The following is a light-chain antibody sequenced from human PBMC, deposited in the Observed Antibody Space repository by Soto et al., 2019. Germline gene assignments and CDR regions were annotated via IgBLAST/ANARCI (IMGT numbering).Light chain of an antibody. V-gene: IGLV2-8*01. CDR3: SLYAGTNSVV. J-gene: IGLJ2*01. CDR1: SSDIGAYKF. CDR2: EVS. Sequence: QSALTQPPSASGSPGQSVAISCTGTSSDIGAYKFVSWYQQHPDKAPKLIIYEVSIRPSGVPDRFSGSKSGNTASLTVSGLLAEDEADYYCSLYAGTNSVVFGGGTKLT.